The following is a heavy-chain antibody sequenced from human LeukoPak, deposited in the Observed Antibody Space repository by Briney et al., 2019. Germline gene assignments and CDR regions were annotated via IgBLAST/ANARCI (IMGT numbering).Heavy chain of an antibody. Sequence: PGGSLRLSSAASGFTFDDYGMSWVRQAPGKGLEWVSGINWSGGSTGYADSVKGRFTISRDNAKNSLYLQMNSLRAEDTALYYCARWGIYDILTGYPGIDYWGQGTLVTVSS. D-gene: IGHD3-9*01. J-gene: IGHJ4*02. V-gene: IGHV3-20*04. CDR2: INWSGGST. CDR3: ARWGIYDILTGYPGIDY. CDR1: GFTFDDYG.